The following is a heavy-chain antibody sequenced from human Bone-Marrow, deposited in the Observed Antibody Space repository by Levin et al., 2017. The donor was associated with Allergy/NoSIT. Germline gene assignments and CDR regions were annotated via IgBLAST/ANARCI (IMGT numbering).Heavy chain of an antibody. CDR1: GFSMSAYG. CDR3: AKDRGSSSWTPFDY. CDR2: ISFDGNIK. D-gene: IGHD6-13*01. V-gene: IGHV3-30*18. Sequence: GGSLRLSCAASGFSMSAYGMHWVRQAPGKGLEWVSMISFDGNIKYYADSVKGRFTISRDTSKKTLYLQTNSLRAEDTAVYFCAKDRGSSSWTPFDYWGQGTLVTVSS. J-gene: IGHJ4*02.